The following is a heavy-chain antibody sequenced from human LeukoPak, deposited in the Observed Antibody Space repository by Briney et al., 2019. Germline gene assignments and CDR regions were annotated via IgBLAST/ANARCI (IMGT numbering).Heavy chain of an antibody. V-gene: IGHV4-59*08. CDR3: ARLPGAYGSGSYFDAFDY. D-gene: IGHD3-10*01. Sequence: PSETLSLTCTVSGISISSYYWSWIRQPPGKGLEWIGYIYYSGSTNYNPSLKSRVTISVDTSKNQFSLKLSSVTAADTAVYYCARLPGAYGSGSYFDAFDYWGQGTLVTVSS. J-gene: IGHJ4*02. CDR2: IYYSGST. CDR1: GISISSYY.